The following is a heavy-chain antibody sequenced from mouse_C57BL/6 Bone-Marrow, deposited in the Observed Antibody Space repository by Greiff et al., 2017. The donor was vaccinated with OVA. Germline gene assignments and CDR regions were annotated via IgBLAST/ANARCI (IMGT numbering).Heavy chain of an antibody. CDR3: ARPIYYGNNWYFDV. CDR2: IDPSDSDT. V-gene: IGHV1-50*01. CDR1: GYTFTSYW. Sequence: VQLQQSGAELVQPGASVQLSCKASGYTFTSYWLPWVKQRPGQGLAWIGEIDPSDSDTNYNQKFKGKATLTVDTSSSPAYMQLSSRTSEDSAVYDGARPIYYGNNWYFDVWGTGTTVTGSS. D-gene: IGHD2-1*01. J-gene: IGHJ1*03.